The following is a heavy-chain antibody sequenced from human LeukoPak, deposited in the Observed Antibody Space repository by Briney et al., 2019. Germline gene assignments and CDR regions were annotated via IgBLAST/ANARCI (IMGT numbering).Heavy chain of an antibody. Sequence: GGSLRLSCASSGFIFSNYAMYWVRQAPGKGLEWVSAISGRSDNTYYADSVRGRFTLSRDSSKNTLYLQMNSLRADATAVYYCAKWGDYDVLTGYYVSDFWGQGTLVTVSS. V-gene: IGHV3-23*01. D-gene: IGHD3-9*01. CDR1: GFIFSNYA. CDR3: AKWGDYDVLTGYYVSDF. J-gene: IGHJ4*02. CDR2: ISGRSDNT.